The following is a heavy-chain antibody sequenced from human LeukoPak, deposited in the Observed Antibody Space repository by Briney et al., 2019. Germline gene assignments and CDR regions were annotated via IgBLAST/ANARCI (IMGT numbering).Heavy chain of an antibody. Sequence: ASVKVSCKASGYTFTSYAMHWVRQAPGQRLEWMGWINAGNGNTKYSQKFQGRVTITRDTSASTAYMELRSLRSDDTAVYYCARVAYDFWSGYYTGSPTSWFDPWGQGTLVTVSS. CDR2: INAGNGNT. CDR1: GYTFTSYA. CDR3: ARVAYDFWSGYYTGSPTSWFDP. D-gene: IGHD3-3*01. J-gene: IGHJ5*02. V-gene: IGHV1-3*01.